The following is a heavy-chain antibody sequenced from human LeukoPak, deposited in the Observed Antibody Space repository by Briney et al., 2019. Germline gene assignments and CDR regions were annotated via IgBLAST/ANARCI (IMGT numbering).Heavy chain of an antibody. V-gene: IGHV3-21*01. D-gene: IGHD3-10*01. CDR3: ARDLSITMVRGVIGY. CDR1: GFTFSSYS. Sequence: GGSLRLSCAASGFTFSSYSMNWVRQAPGKGLEWVSSISSSSSYIYNADSVKGRFTISRDNAKNSLYLQMNSLRAEDTAVYYCARDLSITMVRGVIGYWGQGTLVTVSS. CDR2: ISSSSSYI. J-gene: IGHJ4*02.